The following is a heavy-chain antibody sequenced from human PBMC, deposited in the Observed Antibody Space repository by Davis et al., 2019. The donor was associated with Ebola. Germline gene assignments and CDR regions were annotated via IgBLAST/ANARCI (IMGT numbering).Heavy chain of an antibody. D-gene: IGHD5-12*01. CDR2: TYYSSKWYT. CDR3: ARGWLRSAFDQ. CDR1: GDSVSGGSGA. V-gene: IGHV6-1*01. Sequence: PSETLSLTCAISGDSVSGGSGAWNWIRQSPSRGLEWLGRTYYSSKWYTDSTLSVKSRITISAATAKNQLSLHLDSVTPEDTAVYYCARGWLRSAFDQWGQGTLVTVSS. J-gene: IGHJ4*02.